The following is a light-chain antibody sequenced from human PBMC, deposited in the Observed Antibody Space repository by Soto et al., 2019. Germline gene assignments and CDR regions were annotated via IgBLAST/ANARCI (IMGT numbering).Light chain of an antibody. V-gene: IGKV3-15*01. J-gene: IGKJ4*01. CDR1: QSVSDN. Sequence: EIVMTQSPATLSVSPGERATLSCRASQSVSDNLAWYQQKPGQAPRLLIYGASTRATGIPARFSGSGSGADFTLTISSLQSEDFAVYYCQQYHNWPPLTFGGGTKVEIK. CDR3: QQYHNWPPLT. CDR2: GAS.